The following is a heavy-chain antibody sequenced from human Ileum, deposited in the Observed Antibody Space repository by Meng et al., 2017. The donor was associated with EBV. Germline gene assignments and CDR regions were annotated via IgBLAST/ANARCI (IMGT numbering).Heavy chain of an antibody. CDR3: ARNVPGTSAYYD. CDR1: GYSISSTNW. Sequence: QAQLPASAPGLVKPSDTPSLTCAVSGYSISSTNWWGWIRQPPGKGLEWIGYIYYSGSTSYNPSLKSRVTMSVDTSKNQFSLNLNSVTAVDTAVYYCARNVPGTSAYYDWGQGTLVTVSS. CDR2: IYYSGST. J-gene: IGHJ4*02. V-gene: IGHV4-28*01. D-gene: IGHD3-22*01.